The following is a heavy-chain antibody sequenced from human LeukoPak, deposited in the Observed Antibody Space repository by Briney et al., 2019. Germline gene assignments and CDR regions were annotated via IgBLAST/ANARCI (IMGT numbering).Heavy chain of an antibody. V-gene: IGHV1-2*02. Sequence: ASVKVSCKASGYTFTGYYMHWVRQAPGQGLEWMGWINPNSGGTNYAQKFQGRVTMTRDTSISTAYMELSRLRSDDTAVYYCARGQSTVTMKSYYFDYWGQGTLVTVSS. CDR2: INPNSGGT. J-gene: IGHJ4*02. CDR1: GYTFTGYY. CDR3: ARGQSTVTMKSYYFDY. D-gene: IGHD4-17*01.